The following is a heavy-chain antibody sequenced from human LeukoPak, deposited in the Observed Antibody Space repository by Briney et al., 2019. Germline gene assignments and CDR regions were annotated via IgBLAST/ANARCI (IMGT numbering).Heavy chain of an antibody. CDR3: ARGRGSGHKENWFNP. Sequence: GASVKVSCKASGYTFTTYDINWVRQATGQGLEWMGWMNPNSGNTGYTQKFQGRVTMTRNTSISTAYMELSSLRSEDTAVYYCARGRGSGHKENWFNPWGQGTLVTVSS. CDR1: GYTFTTYD. D-gene: IGHD6-19*01. J-gene: IGHJ5*02. CDR2: MNPNSGNT. V-gene: IGHV1-8*01.